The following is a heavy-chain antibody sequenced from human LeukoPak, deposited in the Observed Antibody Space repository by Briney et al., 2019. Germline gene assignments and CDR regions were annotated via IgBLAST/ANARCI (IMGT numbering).Heavy chain of an antibody. Sequence: PWASVKVSCKASGGTFSSYAISWVRQAPGQGLEWMGGIIPIFGTANHAQKFQGRVTITTDESTSTAYMELSSLRSEDTAVYYCARAPTASGKFDYWGQGTLVTVSS. CDR3: ARAPTASGKFDY. CDR1: GGTFSSYA. V-gene: IGHV1-69*05. D-gene: IGHD1-26*01. CDR2: IIPIFGTA. J-gene: IGHJ4*02.